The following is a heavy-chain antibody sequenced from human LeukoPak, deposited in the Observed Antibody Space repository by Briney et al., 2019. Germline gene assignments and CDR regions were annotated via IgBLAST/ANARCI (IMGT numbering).Heavy chain of an antibody. CDR3: VRRQWELQYFDL. J-gene: IGHJ2*01. D-gene: IGHD1-26*01. V-gene: IGHV4-59*01. CDR2: IYYSRTT. Sequence: KPSETLSLTCTVSGGFISSYYWSWIRQPPGKALEWIGYIYYSRTTEYNPSLKSRVTISADTSKNQFSLKLNSVTAADTAVYYCVRRQWELQYFDLWGRGTLVAVSS. CDR1: GGFISSYY.